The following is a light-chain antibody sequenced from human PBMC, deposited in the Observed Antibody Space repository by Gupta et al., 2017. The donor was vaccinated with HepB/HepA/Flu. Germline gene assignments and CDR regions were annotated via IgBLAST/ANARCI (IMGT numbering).Light chain of an antibody. V-gene: IGLV2-11*01. CDR3: RSYAGGHTWV. CDR2: DVN. Sequence: QSSLTQPRSVSGSPGQSVTISCTGTNSDIGGYNYVSWYQHHPGKAPRLMIYDVNKRPSGVPDRFSGSKSGDTASLTISGLQAEDESDYHCRSYAGGHTWVFGGGTKVTVL. J-gene: IGLJ2*01. CDR1: NSDIGGYNY.